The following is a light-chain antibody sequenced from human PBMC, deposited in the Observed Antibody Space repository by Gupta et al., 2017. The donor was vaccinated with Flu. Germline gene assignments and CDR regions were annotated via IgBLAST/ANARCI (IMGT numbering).Light chain of an antibody. Sequence: SFFTPPPSVSSAPRPKVTISCAGSSSNIENSYVSWYQQLPGTAPKLLIFENNKRPAGIPDRFSGSKSGTSATLGIIGLQTGDEAVYYCGAWDYSLTTFAVFGGGTQLTVL. CDR1: SSNIENSY. CDR2: ENN. CDR3: GAWDYSLTTFAV. J-gene: IGLJ7*01. V-gene: IGLV1-51*02.